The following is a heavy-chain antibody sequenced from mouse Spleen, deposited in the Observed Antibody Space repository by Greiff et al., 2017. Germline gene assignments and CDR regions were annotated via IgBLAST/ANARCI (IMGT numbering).Heavy chain of an antibody. CDR1: GYSITSGYY. CDR3: ARGASYDYDGEDWYFDV. J-gene: IGHJ1*01. D-gene: IGHD2-4*01. Sequence: ESGPGLVKPSQSLSLTCSVTGYSITSGYYWNWIRQFPGNKLEWMGYISYDGSNNYNPSLKNRISITRDTSKNQFFLKLNSVTTEDTATYYCARGASYDYDGEDWYFDVWGAGTTVTVSS. V-gene: IGHV3-6*01. CDR2: ISYDGSN.